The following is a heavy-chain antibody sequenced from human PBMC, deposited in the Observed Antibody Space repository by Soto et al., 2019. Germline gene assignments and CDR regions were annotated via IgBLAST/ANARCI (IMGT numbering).Heavy chain of an antibody. J-gene: IGHJ6*02. D-gene: IGHD6-13*01. V-gene: IGHV3-33*01. CDR2: IWYDGSNK. Sequence: GGSLRLSCAASGFTFSSYGMHWVRQAPGKGLEWVAVIWYDGSNKYYADSVKGRFTISRDNSKNTLYLQMNSLRAEDTAVYYCARGSPSPYSSSSHYYYGRDVWGQGTTVTVSS. CDR1: GFTFSSYG. CDR3: ARGSPSPYSSSSHYYYGRDV.